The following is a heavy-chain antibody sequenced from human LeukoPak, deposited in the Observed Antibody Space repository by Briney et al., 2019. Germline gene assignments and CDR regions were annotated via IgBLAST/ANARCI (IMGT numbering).Heavy chain of an antibody. D-gene: IGHD6-19*01. V-gene: IGHV3-66*01. CDR2: IYSSGST. CDR3: VKDRRVAVTGPFDY. CDR1: RFTVSSNY. J-gene: IGHJ4*02. Sequence: GGSLRLSCAASRFTVSSNYMSWVRQAPGKGLEWVSFIYSSGSTYYADSVKGRFTISRDNSENTLYLQMSSLRGEDTAVYYCVKDRRVAVTGPFDYWGQGTLVTVSS.